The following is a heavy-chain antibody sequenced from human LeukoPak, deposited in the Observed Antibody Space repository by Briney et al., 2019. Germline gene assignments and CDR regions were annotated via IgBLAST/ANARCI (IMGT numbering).Heavy chain of an antibody. Sequence: APSVKLSCKVSGGTFSNYPISWVRQAPAQGLEWMGGIIAIFGSANYAQKFQGRVTITADESTSTAYMELSSLRSEDTAIYYCARSFCSGGSCQSGPYYYYHMDVWGEGTTVIVSS. J-gene: IGHJ6*03. CDR3: ARSFCSGGSCQSGPYYYYHMDV. V-gene: IGHV1-69*13. D-gene: IGHD2-15*01. CDR2: IIAIFGSA. CDR1: GGTFSNYP.